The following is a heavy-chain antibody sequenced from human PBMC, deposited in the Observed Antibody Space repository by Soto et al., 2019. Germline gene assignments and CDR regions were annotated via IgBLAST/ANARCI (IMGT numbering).Heavy chain of an antibody. CDR2: ISYDGNNK. D-gene: IGHD4-4*01. CDR1: GFTFCRSG. J-gene: IGHJ4*02. V-gene: IGHV3-30*03. Sequence: QVQLVESGGGVVQPGRSLRLSCAASGFTFCRSGMHWVRQAPGKGLEWVAVISYDGNNKYYAGSVKGRVTISRDNSKNTLYLQTNCRRREDTAVYYCAREAGTVSFDYWGQGTLVTVSS. CDR3: AREAGTVSFDY.